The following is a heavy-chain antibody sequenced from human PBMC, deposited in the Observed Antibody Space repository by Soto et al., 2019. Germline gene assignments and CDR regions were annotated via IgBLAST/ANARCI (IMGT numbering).Heavy chain of an antibody. CDR1: GFTFSSYA. V-gene: IGHV3-64D*06. CDR3: ACSGGGSFNWFDP. CDR2: ISSNGGST. J-gene: IGHJ5*02. Sequence: GGSLRLSCSASGFTFSSYAMHWVRQAPGKGLEYVSAISSNGGSTYYADSVKGRFTISRDNSKNTLYLQMSSLRAEDTAVYYCACSGGGSFNWFDPWGQGTLVTVSS. D-gene: IGHD2-15*01.